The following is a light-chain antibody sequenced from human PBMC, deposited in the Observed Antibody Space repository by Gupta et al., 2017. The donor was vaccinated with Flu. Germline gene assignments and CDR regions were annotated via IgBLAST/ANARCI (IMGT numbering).Light chain of an antibody. CDR2: SDN. J-gene: IGLJ1*01. V-gene: IGLV1-44*01. Sequence: QSVLTQLPSTSGTPGQKVTISCSGSRPNIGRNTVNWYQQLPKSAPKLLIYSDNQRPSGVPDRFSASKSGTTASLAISGLQAEDEADYYCAAWDDSLNGYVFGTGTKVTVL. CDR1: RPNIGRNT. CDR3: AAWDDSLNGYV.